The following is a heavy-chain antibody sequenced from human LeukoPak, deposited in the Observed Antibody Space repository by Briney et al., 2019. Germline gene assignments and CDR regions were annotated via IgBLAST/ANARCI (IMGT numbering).Heavy chain of an antibody. J-gene: IGHJ4*02. D-gene: IGHD1-26*01. Sequence: SETLSLTCGVSGGSISGTNWWSWVRQPPGQGLEWIGEISLARQTNYNPSLNGRVTMSLDKSSNQLSLHLTSVTAADTATYYCSRESGPFCPFGYWGQGTLVIVSS. CDR3: SRESGPFCPFGY. V-gene: IGHV4/OR15-8*02. CDR2: ISLARQT. CDR1: GGSISGTNW.